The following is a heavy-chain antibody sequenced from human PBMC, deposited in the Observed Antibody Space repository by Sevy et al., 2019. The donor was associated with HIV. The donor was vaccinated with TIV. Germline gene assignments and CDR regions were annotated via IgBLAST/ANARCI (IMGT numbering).Heavy chain of an antibody. D-gene: IGHD6-13*01. V-gene: IGHV3-7*01. CDR3: VRAIAADGSF. CDR2: INQDGSEK. J-gene: IGHJ4*02. CDR1: GFSFAWYW. Sequence: GGSLRLSCAASGFSFAWYWMSWARQTPEKGLEWVANINQDGSEKNYVDSVKGRFTISRDNAKNSLYLQMNSLRAEDTAHYYCVRAIAADGSFWGQGTLVTVSS.